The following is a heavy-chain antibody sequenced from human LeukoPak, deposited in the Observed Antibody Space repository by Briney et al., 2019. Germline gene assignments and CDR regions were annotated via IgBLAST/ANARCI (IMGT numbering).Heavy chain of an antibody. CDR2: INPSDGTT. V-gene: IGHV1-46*01. D-gene: IGHD3-3*01. Sequence: ASVKVSCKASGYTFTSYYMHWVRQAPGQGLEWMGVINPSDGTTSYAQKFQGRVTMTRDTSTSTVYMELSSLRAEDTAVYYCAKDPIYDFWSPNWFDPWGQGTLVTVSS. CDR1: GYTFTSYY. CDR3: AKDPIYDFWSPNWFDP. J-gene: IGHJ5*02.